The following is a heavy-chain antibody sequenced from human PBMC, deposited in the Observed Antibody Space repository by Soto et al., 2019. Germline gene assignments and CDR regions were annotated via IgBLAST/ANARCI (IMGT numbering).Heavy chain of an antibody. CDR1: GGSISSGDYY. Sequence: SETLSLTCTVSGGSISSGDYYWSWIRQPPGKGLEWIGYIYYSGSTYYNPSLKSRVTISVDTSKNQFSLKLSSVTAADTAVYCCARADSGYDENYYYGMDVWGQGTTVTVSS. D-gene: IGHD5-12*01. V-gene: IGHV4-30-4*01. J-gene: IGHJ6*02. CDR2: IYYSGST. CDR3: ARADSGYDENYYYGMDV.